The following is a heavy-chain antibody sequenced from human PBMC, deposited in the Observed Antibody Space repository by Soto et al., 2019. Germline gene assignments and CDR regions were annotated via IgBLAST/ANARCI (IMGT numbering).Heavy chain of an antibody. CDR2: IYYSGGT. CDR1: GGSINTEIYH. Sequence: PSETLSLTCTVSGGSINTEIYHWAWLRQPPGRGLEWLGSIYYSGGTNYNPSLRSRVSISRDTSKNQFSLRLSSVTAADTAVYYCATPFAGSLMVTDYWGQGTLVTVSS. J-gene: IGHJ4*02. CDR3: ATPFAGSLMVTDY. V-gene: IGHV4-39*01. D-gene: IGHD2-8*01.